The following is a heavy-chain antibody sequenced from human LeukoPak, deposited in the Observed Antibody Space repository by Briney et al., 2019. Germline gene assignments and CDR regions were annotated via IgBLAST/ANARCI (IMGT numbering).Heavy chain of an antibody. CDR1: GGSFSGYY. D-gene: IGHD5-12*01. CDR2: INHSGST. V-gene: IGHV4-34*01. Sequence: ASETLSLTCAVYGGSFSGYYWSWIRQPPGKGLEWIGEINHSGSTNYNPSLKSRVTISVDTSKNQFSLKLSSVTAADTAVYYCARDGYDWGQGTLVTVSS. J-gene: IGHJ4*02. CDR3: ARDGYD.